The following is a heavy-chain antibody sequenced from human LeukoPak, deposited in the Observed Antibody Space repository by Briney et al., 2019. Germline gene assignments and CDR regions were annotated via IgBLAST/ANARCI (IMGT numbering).Heavy chain of an antibody. CDR3: AKDGHQY. J-gene: IGHJ4*02. Sequence: GGSLRLSCAASGFTFSNYWMHWVRQAPGKGLVWVSRIKSDGSRTDYADSVKGRFTISRDNTKNTLYLQMNSLRAEDTAVYYCAKDGHQYWGQGTLVTVSS. D-gene: IGHD2-2*01. V-gene: IGHV3-74*01. CDR1: GFTFSNYW. CDR2: IKSDGSRT.